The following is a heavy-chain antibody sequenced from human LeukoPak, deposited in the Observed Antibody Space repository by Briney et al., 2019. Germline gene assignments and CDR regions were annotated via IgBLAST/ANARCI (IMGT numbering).Heavy chain of an antibody. CDR2: INWNGGST. Sequence: PGRSLRLSCAASGFTFDDYGMSWVRQTPGKGLEWVSGINWNGGSTGYADSVKGRFTISRDNAKNSLYLQMNSLRAEDTALYYCARVERDPGGYYYYYMDVWGKGTTVTVSS. CDR3: ARVERDPGGYYYYYMDV. CDR1: GFTFDDYG. J-gene: IGHJ6*03. V-gene: IGHV3-20*04.